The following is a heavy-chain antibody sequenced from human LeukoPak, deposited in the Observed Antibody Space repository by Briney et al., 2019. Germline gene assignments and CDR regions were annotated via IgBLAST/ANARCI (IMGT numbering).Heavy chain of an antibody. CDR1: GFTFSSYS. V-gene: IGHV3-21*01. Sequence: GGSLRLSCAASGFTFSSYSMNWVRQAPGKGLEWVSSISSSSSYIYYADSVKGRFTISRDNAKNSLYLQMNSLRAEDTAVYYCAGDLYSSGWYSTYWGQGTLVTVSS. CDR2: ISSSSSYI. J-gene: IGHJ4*02. CDR3: AGDLYSSGWYSTY. D-gene: IGHD6-19*01.